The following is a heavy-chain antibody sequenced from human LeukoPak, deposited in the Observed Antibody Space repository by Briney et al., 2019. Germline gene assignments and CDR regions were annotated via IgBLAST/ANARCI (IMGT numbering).Heavy chain of an antibody. V-gene: IGHV4-39*07. CDR3: ARDISESNWGRWFDL. Sequence: SETLSLTCTVSGGSISSSSYYWGWIRQPPGKGLEWIGSIYYSGSTYYNPSLKSRVTISVDTSKNQFSLKLSSVTAADTAVYYCARDISESNWGRWFDLWGQGTLVTVSS. D-gene: IGHD7-27*01. J-gene: IGHJ5*02. CDR1: GGSISSSSYY. CDR2: IYYSGST.